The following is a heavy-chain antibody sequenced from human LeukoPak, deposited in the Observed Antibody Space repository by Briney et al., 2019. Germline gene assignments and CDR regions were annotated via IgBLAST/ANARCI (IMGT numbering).Heavy chain of an antibody. CDR1: GGSFSGYY. CDR3: ATLIAAADDTFDAFDI. J-gene: IGHJ3*02. D-gene: IGHD6-13*01. V-gene: IGHV4-34*01. Sequence: SETLSLTCAVYGGSFSGYYWSWIRQPPGKGLEWIGEINHSGSTNYNPSLKSRVTISVDTSKNQFSLKLSSVTAADTAVYYCATLIAAADDTFDAFDIWGQGTMVTVSS. CDR2: INHSGST.